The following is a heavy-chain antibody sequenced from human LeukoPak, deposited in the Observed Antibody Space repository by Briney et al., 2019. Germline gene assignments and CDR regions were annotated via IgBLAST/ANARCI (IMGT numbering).Heavy chain of an antibody. CDR2: ISSSSSYI. V-gene: IGHV3-21*01. CDR1: GFTFSSYS. Sequence: GGSLRLSCAASGFTFSSYSMNWVRQAPGKGLEWVSSISSSSSYIYYADSVKGRFTISRDNAKNSLYLQMNSLRAEDTAVYSCARGGVDGDYPDYWGQGTLVTVSS. J-gene: IGHJ4*02. CDR3: ARGGVDGDYPDY. D-gene: IGHD3-3*01.